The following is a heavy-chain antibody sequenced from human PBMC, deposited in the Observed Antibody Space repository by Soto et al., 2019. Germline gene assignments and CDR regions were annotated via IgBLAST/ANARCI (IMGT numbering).Heavy chain of an antibody. CDR2: LSYDGSNK. D-gene: IGHD3-3*01. J-gene: IGHJ4*02. Sequence: QVQLVESGGGVVQPGRSLRLSCAASGFTFSSYGMHWVRQAPGKGLEWVAVLSYDGSNKYYEDSVKGRFTISRDNSKNTLYLQMNSLRAEDTAVYYCKADDFWSGSHFDYWGQGTLVTVSS. V-gene: IGHV3-30*03. CDR3: KADDFWSGSHFDY. CDR1: GFTFSSYG.